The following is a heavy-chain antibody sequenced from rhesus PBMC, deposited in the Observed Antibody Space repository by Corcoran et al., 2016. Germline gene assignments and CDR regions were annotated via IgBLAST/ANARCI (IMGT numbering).Heavy chain of an antibody. CDR3: ARTPLVLVWLLPYYFDY. J-gene: IGHJ4*01. D-gene: IGHD3-3*01. V-gene: IGHV4-169*01. Sequence: QLQLQESGPGLVKPSETLSVTCAVSGGSISSSYWSWIRQAPGKGLEWIGYIVGSGSSTNYNPSLKGRVTLSVDPSKNQLSLKLSSVTTADTAVYYCARTPLVLVWLLPYYFDYWGQGVLVTVSS. CDR2: IVGSGSST. CDR1: GGSISSSY.